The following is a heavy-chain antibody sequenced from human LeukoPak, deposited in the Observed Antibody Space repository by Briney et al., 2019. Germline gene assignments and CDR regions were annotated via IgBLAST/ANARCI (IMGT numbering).Heavy chain of an antibody. J-gene: IGHJ5*02. CDR3: ARELSSSWYSNWFDP. CDR2: IYYSGST. D-gene: IGHD6-13*01. V-gene: IGHV4-59*01. Sequence: KPSETLSLTCTVSGGSISSYYWSWIRQPPGKGLEWIGYIYYSGSTNYNPSLKSRVTISVDTSKNQFSLKLSSVTAADTAVYYCARELSSSWYSNWFDPWGQGTLVTVSS. CDR1: GGSISSYY.